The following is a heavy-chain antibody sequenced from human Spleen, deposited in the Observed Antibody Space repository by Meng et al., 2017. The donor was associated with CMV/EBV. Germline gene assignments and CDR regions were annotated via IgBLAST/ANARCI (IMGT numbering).Heavy chain of an antibody. CDR2: ISGSGVST. V-gene: IGHV3-23*01. CDR3: AKVANYFDSSGDDDFDL. D-gene: IGHD3-22*01. J-gene: IGHJ3*01. CDR1: FTFSNSA. Sequence: FTFSNSASSWVRQAPGQGLDWVSAISGSGVSTYYADSVKGRFTIARDNSKNTLYLQMNSLRADDTAVYYCAKVANYFDSSGDDDFDLWGQGTMVTVSS.